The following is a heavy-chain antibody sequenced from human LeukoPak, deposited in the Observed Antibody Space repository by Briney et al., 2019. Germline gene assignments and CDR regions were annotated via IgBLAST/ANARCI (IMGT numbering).Heavy chain of an antibody. CDR1: GGSISSSSYY. D-gene: IGHD1-20*01. J-gene: IGHJ4*02. CDR3: ARTITGTPL. Sequence: SETLSLTCTVSGGSISSSSYYWGWIRQPPGKGLEWIGSIYYSGSTYYNPSLKSRVTISVDTSKNQFSLKLSSVTAADTAVYYCARTITGTPLWGQGTLVTVSS. V-gene: IGHV4-39*07. CDR2: IYYSGST.